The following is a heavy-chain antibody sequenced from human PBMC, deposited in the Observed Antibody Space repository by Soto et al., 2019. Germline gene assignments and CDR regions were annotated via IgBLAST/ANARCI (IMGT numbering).Heavy chain of an antibody. CDR2: ISAYNGNT. D-gene: IGHD3-9*01. V-gene: IGHV1-18*04. Sequence: ASVKVSCKASGYTFTSYGISWVRQAPGQGLEWMGWISAYNGNTNYAQKLQGRVTVTTDTSTSTAYMELRSLRSDDTAVYYCARGRLGYDILTGYYLYGMDVWGQGTTVTVSS. CDR1: GYTFTSYG. J-gene: IGHJ6*02. CDR3: ARGRLGYDILTGYYLYGMDV.